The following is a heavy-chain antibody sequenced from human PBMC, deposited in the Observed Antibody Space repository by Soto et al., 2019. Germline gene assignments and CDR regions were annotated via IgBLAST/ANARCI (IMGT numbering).Heavy chain of an antibody. V-gene: IGHV5-10-1*01. J-gene: IGHJ6*02. D-gene: IGHD3-10*01. Sequence: EVQLVQSGAEVKKPGESLRISCKGSGYSFTSYWISWVRQMPGKGLEWMGRIDPSDSYTNYSPSFQGHVTISADKSISTAYLQWSSRKASDTAMYYRARHPLGFGEQYSILDYYYYGMDVWGQGTTVTVSS. CDR1: GYSFTSYW. CDR3: ARHPLGFGEQYSILDYYYYGMDV. CDR2: IDPSDSYT.